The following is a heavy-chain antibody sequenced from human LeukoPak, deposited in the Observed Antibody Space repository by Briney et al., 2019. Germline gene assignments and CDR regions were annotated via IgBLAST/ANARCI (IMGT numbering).Heavy chain of an antibody. CDR3: ARGGWDFDF. CDR1: GFTLSSYS. J-gene: IGHJ4*02. CDR2: ISSSSTHI. Sequence: GGSLRLSCAASGFTLSSYSMNWVRQAPGKGLEWVSYISSSSTHIYYADSVKGRFTISRDNARNSLYLQMNTLRDEDTAVYYCARGGWDFDFWGQGTLVTVSS. D-gene: IGHD6-19*01. V-gene: IGHV3-21*01.